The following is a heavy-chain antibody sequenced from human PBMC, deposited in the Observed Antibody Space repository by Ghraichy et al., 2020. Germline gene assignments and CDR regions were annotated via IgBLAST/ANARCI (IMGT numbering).Heavy chain of an antibody. D-gene: IGHD4-17*01. Sequence: GGSLRLSCAAPGFTFSSYSMNWVRQAPGKGLEWVSSISSSSSYIYYADSVKGRFTISRDNAKNSLYLQMNSLRAEDTAVYYCARGVDYGDYRVDYWGQGTLVTVAS. CDR3: ARGVDYGDYRVDY. CDR2: ISSSSSYI. V-gene: IGHV3-21*01. J-gene: IGHJ4*02. CDR1: GFTFSSYS.